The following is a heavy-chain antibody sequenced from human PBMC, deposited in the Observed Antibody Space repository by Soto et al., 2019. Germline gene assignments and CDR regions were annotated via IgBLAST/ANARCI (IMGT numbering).Heavy chain of an antibody. V-gene: IGHV4-34*01. CDR2: INHSGST. CDR3: ARGKIFGVVIIHTYGRDV. D-gene: IGHD3-3*01. J-gene: IGHJ6*02. Sequence: SETLSLTCAVYGGSFSGYYWSWIRQPPGKGLEWIGEINHSGSTNYNPSLKSRVTISVDTSKNQFSLKLSSVTAADTAVYYCARGKIFGVVIIHTYGRDVWGQGTTVT. CDR1: GGSFSGYY.